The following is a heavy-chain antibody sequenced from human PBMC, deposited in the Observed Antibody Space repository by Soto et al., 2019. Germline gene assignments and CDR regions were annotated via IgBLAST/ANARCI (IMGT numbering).Heavy chain of an antibody. CDR3: AKGRGQNWDFDY. V-gene: IGHV3-23*01. Sequence: EVQLLESGGGSVKPGGSLRLSCAASGFTFSSCAMHWVRRPPGKGLEWVSSISHSGGTAYYEDSVKGRFSISRDSLVNTLYLQMNSLRAEDTAVYYCAKGRGQNWDFDYWGQGTLVTVSP. CDR2: ISHSGGTA. J-gene: IGHJ4*02. CDR1: GFTFSSCA. D-gene: IGHD7-27*01.